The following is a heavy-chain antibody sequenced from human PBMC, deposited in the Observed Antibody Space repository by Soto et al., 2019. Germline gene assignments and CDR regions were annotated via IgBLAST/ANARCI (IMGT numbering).Heavy chain of an antibody. CDR2: VSPKSGNT. CDR1: GYNFFNFG. Sequence: QIQLVQSGTEVKKPGASVKVSCKASGYNFFNFGVSWVRQAPGQGLEWMGWVSPKSGNTDYARKVQGRVTMTTDTSTSTAYMELRGLRSDDTAVYYCARGRTVSSIGHLLVWGQGTLVSVSS. D-gene: IGHD1-1*01. CDR3: ARGRTVSSIGHLLV. V-gene: IGHV1-18*01. J-gene: IGHJ1*01.